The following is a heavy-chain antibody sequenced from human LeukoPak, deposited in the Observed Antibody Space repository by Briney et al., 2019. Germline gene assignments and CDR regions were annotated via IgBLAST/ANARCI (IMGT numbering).Heavy chain of an antibody. CDR1: GFSFTSYA. D-gene: IGHD3-10*01. CDR3: ARDLYYYGSGSPSDY. J-gene: IGHJ4*02. Sequence: GGSLRLSCAASGFSFTSYAMSWVRQAPGKGLEWVAVISYDGSNKYYADSVKGRFTISRDNSKNTLYLQMNSLRAEDTAVYYCARDLYYYGSGSPSDYWGQGTLVTVSS. CDR2: ISYDGSNK. V-gene: IGHV3-30*14.